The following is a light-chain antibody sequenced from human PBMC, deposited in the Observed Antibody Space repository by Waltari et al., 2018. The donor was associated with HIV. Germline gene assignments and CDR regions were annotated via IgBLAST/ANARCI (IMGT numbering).Light chain of an antibody. V-gene: IGKV3-11*01. CDR2: DAF. J-gene: IGKJ1*01. CDR1: HRVSSY. Sequence: IVLTQSPVTLSLSPGARATLSSRASHRVSSYLAWYQQKPGQAPRLLIYDAFKRATGIPARFSGSGSGTDFTLTISSLEPEDFAVYYCQQRSNWPPWTFGQGTKVEIK. CDR3: QQRSNWPPWT.